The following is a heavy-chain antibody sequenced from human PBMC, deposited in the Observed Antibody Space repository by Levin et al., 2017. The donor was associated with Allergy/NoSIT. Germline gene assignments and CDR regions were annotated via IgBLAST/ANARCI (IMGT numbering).Heavy chain of an antibody. Sequence: NPSETLSLTCLVSGDSMTTSSYYWAWIRQPPGKGLEWIVSSYYSGNSYYSPSLKGRVTISIDSPRNQFSLRLTSVTAADTAVYFCAYLSRTFAYWGQGSLVTVSS. D-gene: IGHD3-9*01. V-gene: IGHV4-39*01. CDR2: SYYSGNS. CDR3: AYLSRTFAY. J-gene: IGHJ4*02. CDR1: GDSMTTSSYY.